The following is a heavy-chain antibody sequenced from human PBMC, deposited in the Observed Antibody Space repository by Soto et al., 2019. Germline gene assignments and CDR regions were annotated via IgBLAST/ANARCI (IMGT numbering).Heavy chain of an antibody. J-gene: IGHJ4*02. V-gene: IGHV3-74*01. D-gene: IGHD5-18*01. CDR3: ARDEGYGYGVDY. CDR2: INSDGSST. CDR1: GFTFSSHW. Sequence: GGSLRLSCAASGFTFSSHWMRWVRQAPGKGLVWVSRINSDGSSTTYADSVKGRFTFSRDNAKNTLYLQMNSLRAEDTAIYYCARDEGYGYGVDYWGQGTLVTVSS.